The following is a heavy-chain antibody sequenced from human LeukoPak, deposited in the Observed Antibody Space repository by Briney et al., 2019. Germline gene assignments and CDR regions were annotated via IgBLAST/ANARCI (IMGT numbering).Heavy chain of an antibody. CDR2: INHSGST. J-gene: IGHJ2*01. CDR1: GGSFSGYY. CDR3: ARHCTSRAYYDILTGYYPWYFDL. V-gene: IGHV4-34*01. Sequence: SETLSLTCAVYGGSFSGYYWSWIRQPPGKGLEWIGEINHSGSTNYNPSLKSRVTISVDTSKNQFSLKLSSVTAADTAVYYCARHCTSRAYYDILTGYYPWYFDLWGRGTLVTVSS. D-gene: IGHD3-9*01.